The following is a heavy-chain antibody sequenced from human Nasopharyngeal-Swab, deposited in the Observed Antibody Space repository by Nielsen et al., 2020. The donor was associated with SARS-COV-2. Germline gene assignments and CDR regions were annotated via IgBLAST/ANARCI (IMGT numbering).Heavy chain of an antibody. V-gene: IGHV3-64*01. Sequence: GESLKISCAASGFTFSSYAMHWVRQAPGKGLEYVSAISSNGGSTDYANSVKGRFTISRDNSKNTLYLQMGSLRAEDMAVYYCARGWRWADDYWGQGTLVPVSS. CDR3: ARGWRWADDY. J-gene: IGHJ4*02. D-gene: IGHD5-24*01. CDR2: ISSNGGST. CDR1: GFTFSSYA.